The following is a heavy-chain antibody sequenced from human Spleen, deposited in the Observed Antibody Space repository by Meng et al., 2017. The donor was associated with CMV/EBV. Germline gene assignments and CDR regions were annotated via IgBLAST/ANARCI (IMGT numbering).Heavy chain of an antibody. CDR3: ARDTFSDY. V-gene: IGHV3-30*03. CDR1: GFTFSTYS. D-gene: IGHD3-3*02. CDR2: TSSDGSTV. J-gene: IGHJ4*02. Sequence: GESLKISCVASGFTFSTYSLNWVRQAPGKGLEWLALTSSDGSTVFYADSVRGRFTISRDNSKDTLYLHMLSLGAGDTAVYYCARDTFSDYWGQGTLVTVSS.